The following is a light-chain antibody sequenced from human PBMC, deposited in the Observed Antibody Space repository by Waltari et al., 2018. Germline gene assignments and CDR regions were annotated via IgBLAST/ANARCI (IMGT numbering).Light chain of an antibody. CDR3: VAWDDSLSGRL. J-gene: IGLJ3*02. V-gene: IGLV1-47*01. CDR1: GSNIGSRS. Sequence: QSVLTQPPSASGTPGQRVTISCFGSGSNIGSRSVSWYQQLPGTAPKLLIYRNDQRPSGVPDRFSGSKSGTSASLAISGLRSEDEADYYCVAWDDSLSGRLFGGGTKLTVL. CDR2: RND.